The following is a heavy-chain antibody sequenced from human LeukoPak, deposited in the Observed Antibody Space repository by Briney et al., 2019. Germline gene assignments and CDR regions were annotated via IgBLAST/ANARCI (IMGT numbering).Heavy chain of an antibody. CDR3: AKDWGTGNFDY. CDR1: GFTFSRYS. CDR2: ISGSSSYI. Sequence: PGGSLRLSCAAFGFTFSRYSMNWVRQAPGKGLEWVSSISGSSSYIYYADSVKGRLTISRDNAKNSLYLQMNSLRAEDTAVYYCAKDWGTGNFDYWGQGTLVTVSS. V-gene: IGHV3-21*01. J-gene: IGHJ4*02. D-gene: IGHD3-16*01.